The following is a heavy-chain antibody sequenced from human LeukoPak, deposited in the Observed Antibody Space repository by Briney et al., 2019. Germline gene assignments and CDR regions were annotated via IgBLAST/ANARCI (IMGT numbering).Heavy chain of an antibody. V-gene: IGHV3-30*04. CDR2: IAYDTTNA. D-gene: IGHD2-15*01. CDR1: GFTFSTYA. CDR3: ARDESYCSGDSCYSTDYFDY. Sequence: GRSLRLSCETSGFTFSTYAMHWVRQAPGKGLEWMALIAYDTTNAYSSDSVRGRFTVSRDNSKNTLYLQMNSLRPEDTAVYYCARDESYCSGDSCYSTDYFDYWGQGTLVTVSS. J-gene: IGHJ4*02.